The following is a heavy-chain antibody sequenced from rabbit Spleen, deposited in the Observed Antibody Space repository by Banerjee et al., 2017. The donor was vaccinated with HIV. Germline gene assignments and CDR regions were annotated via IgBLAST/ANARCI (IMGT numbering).Heavy chain of an antibody. Sequence: QEQLVESGGGLVKPEGSLKLSCTASGFSFSNKAVMCWVRQAPGKGLEWIACIDTGNGGTWYASWAKGRFTISQTSSTTVTLQMTSLTAADTATYFCARGIPLYYFALWGPGTLVTVS. CDR1: GFSFSNKAV. V-gene: IGHV1S45*01. CDR3: ARGIPLYYFAL. CDR2: IDTGNGGT. J-gene: IGHJ4*01.